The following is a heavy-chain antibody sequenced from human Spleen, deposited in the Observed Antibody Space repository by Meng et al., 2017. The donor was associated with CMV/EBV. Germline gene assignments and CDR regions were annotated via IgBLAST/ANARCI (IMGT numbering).Heavy chain of an antibody. J-gene: IGHJ4*02. D-gene: IGHD6-6*01. V-gene: IGHV2-5*02. CDR3: ALALYSSSIDY. Sequence: QITLKESGPPLVKPTQTLTLTCTFSGLSLSTSGVGVGWIRQPPGKALEWLALIYWDDDKRYSPSLKSRLTITKDTSKNQVVLTMTNMDPVDTATYYCALALYSSSIDYWGQGTLVTVSS. CDR2: IYWDDDK. CDR1: GLSLSTSGVG.